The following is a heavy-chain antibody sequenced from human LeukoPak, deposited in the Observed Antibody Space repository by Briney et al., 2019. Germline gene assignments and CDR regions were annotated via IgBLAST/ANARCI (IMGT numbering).Heavy chain of an antibody. Sequence: SETLSLTCTVSGGSIGSGGYYWSWIRQHPGKGLEWIGYIYYSGSTYYNPSLKSRVTISVDTSKNQFSLKLSSVTAADTAVYYCARDEGYHYFDYWGQGTLVTVSS. CDR1: GGSIGSGGYY. J-gene: IGHJ4*02. CDR3: ARDEGYHYFDY. CDR2: IYYSGST. D-gene: IGHD1-1*01. V-gene: IGHV4-31*03.